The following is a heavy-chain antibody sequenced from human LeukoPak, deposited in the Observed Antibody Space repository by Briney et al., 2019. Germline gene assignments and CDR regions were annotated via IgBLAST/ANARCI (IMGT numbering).Heavy chain of an antibody. CDR3: AREQGRAFDY. V-gene: IGHV4-38-2*02. CDR1: GYSISSGYF. CDR2: IFHSGST. Sequence: SETLSLTCTVSGYSISSGYFWGWIRQPPGKGLEWIGSIFHSGSTYYIPSLKSRVTISVDTSKNQFSLNLRSVTAADTAVYYCAREQGRAFDYWGQGILVTVSS. J-gene: IGHJ4*02.